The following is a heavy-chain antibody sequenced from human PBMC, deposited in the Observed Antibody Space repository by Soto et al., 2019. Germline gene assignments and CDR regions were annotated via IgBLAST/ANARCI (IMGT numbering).Heavy chain of an antibody. CDR2: IKEDGSEQ. CDR3: VRDGGRDYTNTF. V-gene: IGHV3-7*01. J-gene: IGHJ3*01. CDR1: GMNIKKYW. D-gene: IGHD3-16*01. Sequence: EVQLVESGGGLVQPGGSLRLSCAISGMNIKKYWMCWVRQAPGKGLEWVANIKEDGSEQYYVDSVEGRFTISRDNAKNSLYLQMNSLRVDDTAVYYCVRDGGRDYTNTFWGQGTMVTVSS.